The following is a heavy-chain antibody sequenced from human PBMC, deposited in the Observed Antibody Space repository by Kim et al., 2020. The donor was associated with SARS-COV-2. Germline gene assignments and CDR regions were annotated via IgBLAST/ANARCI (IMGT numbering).Heavy chain of an antibody. CDR2: ISGSGGST. CDR3: AKSDSSGSYYYYGMDV. J-gene: IGHJ6*02. Sequence: GGSLRLSCAASGFTFSSYAMSWVRQAPGKGLEWVSAISGSGGSTYYADSVKGRFTISRDNSKNTLYLQMNSLRAEDTAVYYCAKSDSSGSYYYYGMDVWGQGTTVTVSS. CDR1: GFTFSSYA. D-gene: IGHD3-22*01. V-gene: IGHV3-23*01.